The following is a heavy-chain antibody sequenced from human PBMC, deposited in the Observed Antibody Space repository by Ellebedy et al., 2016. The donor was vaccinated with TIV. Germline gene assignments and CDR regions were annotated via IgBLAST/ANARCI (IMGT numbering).Heavy chain of an antibody. CDR2: INAGNGNT. J-gene: IGHJ5*02. D-gene: IGHD6-19*01. CDR3: ARDQGSGWYGAGDNWFDP. V-gene: IGHV1-3*01. Sequence: ASVKVSCKASGYTFTSYAMHWVRQAPGQRLEWMGWINAGNGNTKYSQKFQGRVTITRDTSASTAYMELSSLRSEDTAVYYCARDQGSGWYGAGDNWFDPWGQGTLVTVSS. CDR1: GYTFTSYA.